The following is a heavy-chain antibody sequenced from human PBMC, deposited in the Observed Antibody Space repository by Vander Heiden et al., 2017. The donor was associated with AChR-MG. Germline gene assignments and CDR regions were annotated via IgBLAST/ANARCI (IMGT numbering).Heavy chain of an antibody. Sequence: QVQLAGSGCGVVPPGGSLRLSSAPSRSTSSGYGIHWVSQAPGKGLEWVAFIRYDGSNKYYADSVKGRFTISRDDSKNTLYLQMNSRRAEDTAVYYCARATIRSSTRSGMDVWGQGTTVTVSS. CDR1: RSTSSGYG. CDR2: IRYDGSNK. CDR3: ARATIRSSTRSGMDV. J-gene: IGHJ6*02. V-gene: IGHV3-30*02. D-gene: IGHD2-2*01.